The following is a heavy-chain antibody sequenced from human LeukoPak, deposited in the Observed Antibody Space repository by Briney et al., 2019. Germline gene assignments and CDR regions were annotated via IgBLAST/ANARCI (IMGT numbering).Heavy chain of an antibody. V-gene: IGHV4-39*02. CDR1: GGSISSTSYY. CDR2: IYYSGST. J-gene: IGHJ4*02. D-gene: IGHD6-19*01. CDR3: ARDTNSSGLDY. Sequence: SETLSLTCTVSGGSISSTSYYWGWIRQPPGKGLEWIGNIYYSGSTYYNPSLNSRVTISVDTSKNQFSLKLSSVTAADTAVYYCARDTNSSGLDYWGQGTLVTVSS.